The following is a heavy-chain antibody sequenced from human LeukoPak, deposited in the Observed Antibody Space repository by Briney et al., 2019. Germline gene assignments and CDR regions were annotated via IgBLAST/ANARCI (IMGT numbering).Heavy chain of an antibody. CDR1: GGSISSSRYY. CDR3: ARRPGNAFDI. V-gene: IGHV4-39*01. CDR2: IYYSGST. D-gene: IGHD1-26*01. Sequence: SETLSLTCTVSGGSISSSRYYWGWTRQPPGKGLEWIGSIYYSGSTYYNPSLKSRVTIFVDTAKNQFSLKLSSVTAADTAVYYCARRPGNAFDIWGQGTMVTVSS. J-gene: IGHJ3*02.